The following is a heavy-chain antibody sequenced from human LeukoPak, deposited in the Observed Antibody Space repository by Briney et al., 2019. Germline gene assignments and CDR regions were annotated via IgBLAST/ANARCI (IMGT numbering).Heavy chain of an antibody. CDR2: MNPNSGNT. J-gene: IGHJ5*02. V-gene: IGHV1-8*01. Sequence: ASVKVSCKASGYTFTSYDINWVRQATGQGLEWMGWMNPNSGNTGYAQKFQGRVTMTRNTSISTAYMELSSLRSEDTAVYYCARGEYQLLWSNNWFDPWGQGTLVTVSS. CDR1: GYTFTSYD. CDR3: ARGEYQLLWSNNWFDP. D-gene: IGHD2-2*01.